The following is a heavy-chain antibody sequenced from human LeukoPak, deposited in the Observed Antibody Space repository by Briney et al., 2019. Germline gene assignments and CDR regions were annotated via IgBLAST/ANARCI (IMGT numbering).Heavy chain of an antibody. D-gene: IGHD2-2*01. Sequence: ASVKVSCKASGYTFTSYDINGVRQAAGQGLEWMGWMNPNSGNTGYAQKFQGKVTMTRNTSISTAYMELSSLRSEDTAVYYCARGGCTSCYYYYYYGMDVWGQGTTVTVSS. CDR1: GYTFTSYD. CDR3: ARGGCTSCYYYYYYGMDV. V-gene: IGHV1-8*01. J-gene: IGHJ6*02. CDR2: MNPNSGNT.